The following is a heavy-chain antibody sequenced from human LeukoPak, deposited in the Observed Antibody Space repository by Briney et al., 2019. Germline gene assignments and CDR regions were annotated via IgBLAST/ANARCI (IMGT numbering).Heavy chain of an antibody. V-gene: IGHV1-3*03. D-gene: IGHD3-10*01. CDR3: AREQSFVGSNSFDY. CDR2: INSDSGHT. Sequence: GGSVKVSCKASGYTFTSYTMHWVRQAPGQRLEWMGWINSDSGHTKYSQDLRGRVTFTSDTSAAITYMELSSLRSEDMAVYYCAREQSFVGSNSFDYWGQGTLVTVSS. J-gene: IGHJ4*02. CDR1: GYTFTSYT.